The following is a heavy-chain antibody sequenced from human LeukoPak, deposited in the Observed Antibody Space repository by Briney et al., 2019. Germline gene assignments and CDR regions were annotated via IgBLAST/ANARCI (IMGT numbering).Heavy chain of an antibody. Sequence: SVKVSCKASGGTFSSYAISWVRQAPGQGLEWMGRIIPILGIANYAQKFQGRVTITADKSTSTAYMELSSLRSEDTAVYYCARGKNPSSSWYYYWGQGTLVTVSS. J-gene: IGHJ4*02. CDR2: IIPILGIA. D-gene: IGHD6-13*01. CDR3: ARGKNPSSSWYYY. V-gene: IGHV1-69*04. CDR1: GGTFSSYA.